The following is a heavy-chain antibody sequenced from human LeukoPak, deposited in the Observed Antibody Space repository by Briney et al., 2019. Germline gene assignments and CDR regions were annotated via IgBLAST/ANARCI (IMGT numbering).Heavy chain of an antibody. CDR1: GGSFSGYY. CDR3: ARGMTTVTTDYFDY. D-gene: IGHD4-11*01. CDR2: INHSGST. J-gene: IGHJ4*02. V-gene: IGHV4-34*01. Sequence: HPSETLSLTCAVYGGSFSGYYWSWIRQPPGKGLEWIGEINHSGSTNYNPSLKSRVTIAVDTSKNQFSLKLSSVAAADTAVYYCARGMTTVTTDYFDYWGQGTLVTVSS.